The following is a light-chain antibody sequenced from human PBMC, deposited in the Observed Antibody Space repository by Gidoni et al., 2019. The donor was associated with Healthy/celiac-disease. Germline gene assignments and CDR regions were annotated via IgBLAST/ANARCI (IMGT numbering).Light chain of an antibody. CDR3: QQSYSTPPWT. V-gene: IGKV1-39*01. Sequence: DIQMTQSPSSLSASVRDRVPITCRASQSISRYLNWYQQKPGKAPKLLISAASSLQSGVPSRFSGSGSGTDFTLTISSLPPDDFATYYFQQSYSTPPWTFGQGTKVEIK. CDR2: AAS. J-gene: IGKJ1*01. CDR1: QSISRY.